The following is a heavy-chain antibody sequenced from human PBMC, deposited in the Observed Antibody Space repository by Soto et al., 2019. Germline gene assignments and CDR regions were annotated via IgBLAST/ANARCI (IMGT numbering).Heavy chain of an antibody. Sequence: GGSLRLSCVASGFIFSSYALSWVRQAPGKGLEWVSAVSGRGTYTYYADCVRGRFTISRDNSKDTLYRQMNSLRAEDTALYYCAKDSLPTPRDSEFWGRGALVTVSS. D-gene: IGHD4-4*01. J-gene: IGHJ4*02. V-gene: IGHV3-23*01. CDR3: AKDSLPTPRDSEF. CDR2: VSGRGTYT. CDR1: GFIFSSYA.